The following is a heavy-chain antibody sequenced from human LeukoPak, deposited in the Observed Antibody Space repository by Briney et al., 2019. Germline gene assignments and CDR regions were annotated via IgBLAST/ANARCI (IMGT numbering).Heavy chain of an antibody. CDR2: IYHSGST. J-gene: IGHJ4*02. Sequence: SETLSLTCAVSGGSISSGGYSWSRIRQPPGKGLEWIGYIYHSGSTYYNPSLKSRVTISVDRSKNQFSLKLSSVTAADTAVYYCARESGDCSSTSCYVGYFDYWGQGTLVTVSS. CDR3: ARESGDCSSTSCYVGYFDY. D-gene: IGHD2-2*01. CDR1: GGSISSGGYS. V-gene: IGHV4-30-2*01.